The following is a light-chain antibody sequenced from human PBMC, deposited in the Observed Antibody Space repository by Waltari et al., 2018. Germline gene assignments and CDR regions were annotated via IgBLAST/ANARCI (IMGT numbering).Light chain of an antibody. CDR2: WAS. J-gene: IGKJ1*01. Sequence: DIVMTQSPDSLAVSLGERATINCKSSQSVLYSSKNKNYLAWYQQKPGQHPKLLIYWASTRESGVPDRFSGSGSGTDFTLTISSLQAEDVAVYYCQQYYSTPRTFGQGTKVEIK. V-gene: IGKV4-1*01. CDR1: QSVLYSSKNKNY. CDR3: QQYYSTPRT.